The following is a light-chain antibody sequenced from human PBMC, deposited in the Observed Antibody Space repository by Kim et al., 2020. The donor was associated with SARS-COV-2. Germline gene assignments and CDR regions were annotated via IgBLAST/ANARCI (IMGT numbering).Light chain of an antibody. Sequence: PGGPVARPCGSRSGVVPGGHWPYWLQLKAGQAPRTLIYDTSHILPRPPAQFSGSLLGGKAALTLSGARPEEEADYYCWLLYSDSRVFGGVTKLTVL. CDR3: WLLYSDSRV. CDR1: SGVVPGGHW. J-gene: IGLJ3*02. V-gene: IGLV7-46*01. CDR2: DTS.